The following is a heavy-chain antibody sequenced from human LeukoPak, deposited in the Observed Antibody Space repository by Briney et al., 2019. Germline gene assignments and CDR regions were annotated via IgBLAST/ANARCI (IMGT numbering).Heavy chain of an antibody. J-gene: IGHJ3*02. V-gene: IGHV4-34*01. Sequence: SETLSLTCAVYGGSFSGYYWSWIRQPPGKGLEWIGVINHSGSTNYNPSLKSRVTISVDTSKNQFSLKLSSVTAADTAVYYCAGPIVVANAFDIWGQGTMVTVSS. D-gene: IGHD2-2*01. CDR1: GGSFSGYY. CDR2: INHSGST. CDR3: AGPIVVANAFDI.